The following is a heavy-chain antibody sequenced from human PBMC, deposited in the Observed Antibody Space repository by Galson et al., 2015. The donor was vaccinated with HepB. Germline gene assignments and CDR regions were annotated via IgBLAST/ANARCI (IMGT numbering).Heavy chain of an antibody. V-gene: IGHV7-4-1*02. CDR2: INTDTGKP. D-gene: IGHD6-13*01. CDR3: AGASIAAGGEDPTY. CDR1: GHIFISYA. J-gene: IGHJ4*02. Sequence: SVKVSCKAPGHIFISYAMNWVRQAPGQGLEWMGWINTDTGKPTYAQAFTGRFVFSLDTSVSTAYLQISSLKAEDTAVYYCAGASIAAGGEDPTYWGQGTLVTVSS.